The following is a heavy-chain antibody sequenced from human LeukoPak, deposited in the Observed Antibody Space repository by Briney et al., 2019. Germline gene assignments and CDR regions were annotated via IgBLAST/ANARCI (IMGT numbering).Heavy chain of an antibody. CDR1: GGSFSGYY. CDR2: INHSGST. J-gene: IGHJ6*02. V-gene: IGHV4-34*01. CDR3: ARATRPHYYYYYGMDV. Sequence: SETLSLTCAVYGGSFSGYYWSWVRQPPGKGLEWIGEINHSGSTNYNPSLKSRVTISVDTSKNQFSLKLSSVTAADTAVYYCARATRPHYYYYYGMDVWGQGTTVTVSS.